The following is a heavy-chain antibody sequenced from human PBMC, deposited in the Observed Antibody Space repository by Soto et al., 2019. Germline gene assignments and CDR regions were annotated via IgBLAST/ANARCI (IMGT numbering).Heavy chain of an antibody. CDR1: GGTFSRHA. D-gene: IGHD3-22*01. J-gene: IGHJ4*02. CDR3: ARGWGYDSNDYYYAY. V-gene: IGHV1-69*01. Sequence: QVQLVQSGAEVRKPGSSVKVSCKASGGTFSRHAISWVRQAPGQGLEWMGGTIPIFVTANHAQKFQGRVTMIANESTSTVYMELSSLRSEDTAMYYCARGWGYDSNDYYYAYWGQGTLVIVSS. CDR2: TIPIFVTA.